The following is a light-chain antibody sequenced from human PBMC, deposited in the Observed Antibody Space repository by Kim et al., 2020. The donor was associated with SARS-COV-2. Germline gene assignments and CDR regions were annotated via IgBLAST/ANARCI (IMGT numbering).Light chain of an antibody. V-gene: IGLV2-14*03. CDR1: SSDVGGYNY. Sequence: QSSTISGTGTSSDVGGYNYVAWYQQHPGKAPKLMIYDVSNRPSGVCNRFSGSKSGNTASLTISGLQAEDEAEYYCSSYTSSSSLWVFGGGTQLTVL. CDR3: SSYTSSSSLWV. CDR2: DVS. J-gene: IGLJ3*02.